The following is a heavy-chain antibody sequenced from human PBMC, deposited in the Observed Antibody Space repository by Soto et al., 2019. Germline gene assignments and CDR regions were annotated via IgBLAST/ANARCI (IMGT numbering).Heavy chain of an antibody. CDR2: ISGSGGST. D-gene: IGHD3-10*01. Sequence: EVQLMESGGGLVQPGGSLRLSCAASGFTFSTYAMSWVRQAPGKGLAWVSGISGSGGSTYYADSVKGRFTISRDNSKNTLYLEMNSLRAEDTAVYYCAKDPRSTYYYGSGPDYWGQGTLVTVSS. V-gene: IGHV3-23*01. CDR1: GFTFSTYA. CDR3: AKDPRSTYYYGSGPDY. J-gene: IGHJ4*02.